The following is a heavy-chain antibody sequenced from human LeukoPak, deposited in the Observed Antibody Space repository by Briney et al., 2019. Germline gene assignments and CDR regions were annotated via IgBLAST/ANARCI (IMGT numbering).Heavy chain of an antibody. CDR2: IKSKTDGGTT. J-gene: IGHJ5*02. V-gene: IGHV3-15*01. D-gene: IGHD3-10*01. CDR3: TTCIGWFGELCVSYDP. Sequence: GGSLRLSCAASGFTFSNAWMSWVRQAPGKGLEWVGRIKSKTDGGTTDYAAPVKGRFTISRDDSKNTLYLQMNSLKTEDTAVYYCTTCIGWFGELCVSYDPWGQGTLVTVSS. CDR1: GFTFSNAW.